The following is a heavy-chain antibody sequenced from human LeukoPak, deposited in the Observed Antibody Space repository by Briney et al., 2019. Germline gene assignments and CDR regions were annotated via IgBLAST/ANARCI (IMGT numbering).Heavy chain of an antibody. CDR3: ARLYYYYMDV. J-gene: IGHJ6*03. V-gene: IGHV4-39*01. CDR1: GGSISSSSYY. CDR2: IYYSGST. Sequence: SETLSLTCTVSGGSISSSSYYWGWIRQPPGKGLEWIGSIYYSGSTYYNPSLKSRVTISVDTSKNQFSLKLSSVTAADTAVYYCARLYYYYMDVWGKGTTATVSS.